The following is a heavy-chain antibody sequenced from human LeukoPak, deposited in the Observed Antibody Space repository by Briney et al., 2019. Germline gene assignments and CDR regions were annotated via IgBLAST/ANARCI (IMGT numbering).Heavy chain of an antibody. J-gene: IGHJ4*02. V-gene: IGHV3-7*01. Sequence: AGGSLRLSCAASGFTFSSYSMNWARQAPGKVLEWVANIKQDGSEKYYVDSVKGRFTISRDNAKNSLYLQMNSLRAEDTAVYYCARDNDWNYVLGHDYWGQGTLVTVSS. CDR2: IKQDGSEK. CDR1: GFTFSSYS. CDR3: ARDNDWNYVLGHDY. D-gene: IGHD1-7*01.